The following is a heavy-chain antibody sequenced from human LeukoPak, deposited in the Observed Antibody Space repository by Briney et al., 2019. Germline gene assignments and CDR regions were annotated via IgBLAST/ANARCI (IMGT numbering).Heavy chain of an antibody. Sequence: PSETLSLTCTVSGGSISSYYWSWIRQPPGKGLEWIGYIYYSGSTNYNPTLKSRVTISVDTSKNQFSLKLSSVTAANTAVYYCARGDEVGAIFWGQGTLVTVSS. J-gene: IGHJ4*02. CDR1: GGSISSYY. CDR2: IYYSGST. CDR3: ARGDEVGAIF. V-gene: IGHV4-59*01. D-gene: IGHD1-26*01.